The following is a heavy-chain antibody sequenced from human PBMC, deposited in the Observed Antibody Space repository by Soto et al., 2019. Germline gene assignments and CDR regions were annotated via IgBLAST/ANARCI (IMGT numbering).Heavy chain of an antibody. D-gene: IGHD6-13*01. J-gene: IGHJ6*04. Sequence: ASAKLSCKASRYTFTGYYMHWVRQAPGQGLEWMGWINPNSGGTNYAQKFQGRVTMTRDTSISTAYMELSRLRSDDTAVYYCARDISKRPATGEAHLGMEVWGKGTTVIVSA. V-gene: IGHV1-2*02. CDR3: ARDISKRPATGEAHLGMEV. CDR2: INPNSGGT. CDR1: RYTFTGYY.